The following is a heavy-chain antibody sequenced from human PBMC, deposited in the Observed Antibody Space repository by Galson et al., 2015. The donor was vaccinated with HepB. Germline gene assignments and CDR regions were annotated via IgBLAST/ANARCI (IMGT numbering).Heavy chain of an antibody. CDR1: GFTFSDYG. J-gene: IGHJ6*02. D-gene: IGHD6-13*01. CDR3: ARTGRVAAPGAYGLDV. CDR2: IWFDGSNK. Sequence: SLRLSCAASGFTFSDYGMHWVRQTPGKGLEWVAVIWFDGSNKYYADSVKGRFTISRDNSKNMLSLQMNSLRAEDTATYYCARTGRVAAPGAYGLDVWGQGTTVTVSS. V-gene: IGHV3-33*08.